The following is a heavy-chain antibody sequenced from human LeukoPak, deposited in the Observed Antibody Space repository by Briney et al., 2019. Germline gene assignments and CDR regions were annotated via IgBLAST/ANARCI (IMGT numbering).Heavy chain of an antibody. CDR3: ARSFLGSSSLDY. V-gene: IGHV4-59*08. D-gene: IGHD6-6*01. CDR2: IYYSGST. CDR1: GGSISSYY. J-gene: IGHJ4*02. Sequence: SETLSLTCTVCGGSISSYYWSWIRQPPGKGLEWTGYIYYSGSTNYNPSLKSRVTISVDTSKNQFSLKLTSVTAADTAVYYCARSFLGSSSLDYWGQGTLVTVSS.